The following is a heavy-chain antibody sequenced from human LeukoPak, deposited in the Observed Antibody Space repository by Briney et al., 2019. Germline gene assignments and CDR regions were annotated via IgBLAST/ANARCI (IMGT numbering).Heavy chain of an antibody. CDR3: ARGYGSGSYYHNWFDP. CDR1: GGPFSGFF. D-gene: IGHD3-10*01. CDR2: INHSEGT. J-gene: IGHJ5*02. V-gene: IGHV4-34*01. Sequence: PSETLSLTCANYGGPFSGFFWSWIRQPPGKGLEWIGEINHSEGTNYNPSLKSRVTISIDASKNQFSLKLTSVTAADTAVYYCARGYGSGSYYHNWFDPWGQGTLVTVSS.